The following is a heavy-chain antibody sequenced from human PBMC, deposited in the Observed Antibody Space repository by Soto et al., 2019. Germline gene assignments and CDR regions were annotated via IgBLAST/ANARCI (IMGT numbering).Heavy chain of an antibody. CDR3: ASGWFGEFVYQFDY. Sequence: GASVKVSCTASGYTFTNYGISWVRQAPGQGPEWMGWISAYNGNTNYAQKFQGRVTMTTDTSTSTAYMELRSLGSDDTAVYYCASGWFGEFVYQFDYWGQGTLVTVSS. V-gene: IGHV1-18*01. J-gene: IGHJ4*02. CDR2: ISAYNGNT. CDR1: GYTFTNYG. D-gene: IGHD3-10*01.